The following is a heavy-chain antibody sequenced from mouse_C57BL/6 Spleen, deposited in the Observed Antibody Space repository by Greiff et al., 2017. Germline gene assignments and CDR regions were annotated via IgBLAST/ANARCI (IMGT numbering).Heavy chain of an antibody. D-gene: IGHD1-1*01. Sequence: EVKLMESGGGLVKPGGSLKLSCAASGFTFSSYTMSWVRQTPEKRLEWVATISGGGGNTYYPDSVKGRFTISRDNAKNTLYLQMSSLRSEDTALYYCAKDYYGSSWGYFDVWGTGTTVTVSS. J-gene: IGHJ1*03. V-gene: IGHV5-9*01. CDR1: GFTFSSYT. CDR3: AKDYYGSSWGYFDV. CDR2: ISGGGGNT.